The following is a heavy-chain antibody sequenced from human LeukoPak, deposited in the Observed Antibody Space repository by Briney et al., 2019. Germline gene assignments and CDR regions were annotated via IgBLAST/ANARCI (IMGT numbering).Heavy chain of an antibody. D-gene: IGHD1-1*01. CDR1: GGTFSSYA. CDR2: IIPILGIA. J-gene: IGHJ4*02. Sequence: SVKVSCKASGGTFSSYAISWVRQAPGQGLEWMGRIIPILGIANYAQKFQGRVTITADKSTSTAYMELSSLRSEDTAVYYCGRVGRLNTERNDYWGQGTLVTVSS. V-gene: IGHV1-69*04. CDR3: GRVGRLNTERNDY.